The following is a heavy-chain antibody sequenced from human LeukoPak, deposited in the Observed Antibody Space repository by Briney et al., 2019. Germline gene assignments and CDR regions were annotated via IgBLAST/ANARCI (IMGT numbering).Heavy chain of an antibody. D-gene: IGHD1-26*01. J-gene: IGHJ6*02. CDR2: IKSKTDGGTT. CDR3: TTGGSYSYYGMDV. CDR1: GFTFSNAW. Sequence: GGSLRLSCAASGFTFSNAWMNWVRQAPGKGLEWVGRIKSKTDGGTTDYAAPVKGRFTISRDDSKNTLYLQMNSLKTEDTAAYYCTTGGSYSYYGMDVWGQGTTVTVSS. V-gene: IGHV3-15*07.